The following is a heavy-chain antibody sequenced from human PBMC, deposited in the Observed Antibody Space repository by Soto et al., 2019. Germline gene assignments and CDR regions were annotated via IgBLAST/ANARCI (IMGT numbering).Heavy chain of an antibody. V-gene: IGHV2-26*01. D-gene: IGHD6-19*01. CDR1: GFSLSNARMG. CDR3: ARSQSSGWYAPRYFDL. Sequence: QVTLKESGPVLVKPTEPLTLTCTVSGFSLSNARMGVSWIRQPPGKALEWLAHIFSRDEKSYRTALKSRLTTPKHNPTSQVVLTMNPIDSMETTPHYRARSQSSGWYAPRYFDLWGRGPVANVS. J-gene: IGHJ2*01. CDR2: IFSRDEK.